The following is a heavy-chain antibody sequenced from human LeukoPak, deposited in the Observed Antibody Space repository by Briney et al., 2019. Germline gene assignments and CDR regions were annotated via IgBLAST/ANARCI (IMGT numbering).Heavy chain of an antibody. V-gene: IGHV1-2*02. J-gene: IGHJ5*02. Sequence: ASVKVSCKASRYTFTGYYMHWVRQAHGQGLEWMGWINPNSGGTNYAQKFQGRVTMTRDTSISTAYMELSRLRSDDTAVYYCARAPTVLAAPRNNWFDPWGQGTLVTVSS. D-gene: IGHD2-2*01. CDR2: INPNSGGT. CDR1: RYTFTGYY. CDR3: ARAPTVLAAPRNNWFDP.